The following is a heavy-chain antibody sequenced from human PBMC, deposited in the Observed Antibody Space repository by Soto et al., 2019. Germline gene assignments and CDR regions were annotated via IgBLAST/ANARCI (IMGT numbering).Heavy chain of an antibody. CDR2: MYYTGCT. CDR1: GGSVISHY. J-gene: IGHJ4*02. V-gene: IGHV4-59*08. D-gene: IGHD1-26*01. CDR3: ARHTTETSVANY. Sequence: PSETLSLTCTFSGGSVISHYLTWIRQPPEKGLEWIGSMYYTGCTHYNPSLKSRVTISVDTSKNQFSLKLSSVTAADTAVYYCARHTTETSVANYWGQGTLVTVSS.